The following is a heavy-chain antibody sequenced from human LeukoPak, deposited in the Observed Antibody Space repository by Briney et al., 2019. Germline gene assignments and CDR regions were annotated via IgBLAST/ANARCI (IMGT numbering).Heavy chain of an antibody. Sequence: GGSLRLSCAASGFTVSSKYMSWVRQAPGKGLEWVSVIYSGGSTYFADSVKGRFTISRDNSKNTLYLQMNSLRAEDTAVYYCARGCSSTSCYGFDYWGQGTLVTVSS. CDR1: GFTVSSKY. V-gene: IGHV3-53*01. J-gene: IGHJ4*02. CDR2: IYSGGST. D-gene: IGHD2-2*01. CDR3: ARGCSSTSCYGFDY.